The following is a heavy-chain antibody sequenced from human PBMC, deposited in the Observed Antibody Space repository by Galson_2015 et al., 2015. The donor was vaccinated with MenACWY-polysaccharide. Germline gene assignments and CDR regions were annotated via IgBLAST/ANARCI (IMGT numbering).Heavy chain of an antibody. CDR1: GFPFDKAW. CDR2: MSYSGLS. CDR3: AGLAAGSPFGWFDP. D-gene: IGHD6-19*01. V-gene: IGHV4-59*01. Sequence: LRLSCATSGFPFDKAWMTWIRQSPERGLEWIGYMSYSGLSNYNPSLRSRATILVDTCKKQISLKLTSVAAADTAVYYCAGLAAGSPFGWFDPWGQGILVTVSS. J-gene: IGHJ5*02.